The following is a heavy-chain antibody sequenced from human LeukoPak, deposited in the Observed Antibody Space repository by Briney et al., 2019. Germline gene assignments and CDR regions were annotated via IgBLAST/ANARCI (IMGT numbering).Heavy chain of an antibody. D-gene: IGHD2-15*01. V-gene: IGHV4-4*07. CDR2: IYTSGST. CDR3: ASEGGSGDTHYFDY. Sequence: SETLSLTCTVSGGSISSYYWSWIRQPAGKGLEWIGRIYTSGSTNYNPSLKSRVTMSVDTSKNQFSLKLSSVTAADTAVYYCASEGGSGDTHYFDYWGQGTLVTVSS. CDR1: GGSISSYY. J-gene: IGHJ4*02.